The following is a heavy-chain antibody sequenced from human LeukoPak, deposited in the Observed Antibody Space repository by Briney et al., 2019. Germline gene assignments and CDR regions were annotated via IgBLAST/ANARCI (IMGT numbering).Heavy chain of an antibody. J-gene: IGHJ6*02. V-gene: IGHV4-31*03. CDR1: GGSSSIGGYY. CDR2: SYYSGST. D-gene: IGHD3-10*01. CDR3: ARRTFGGVNGMDV. Sequence: SETLSLTCSVSGGSSSIGGYYWSWIRQHPGKGLEWTAYSYYSGSTYYNPSLKSRVAISVDMSKSQFSLSLASVTAADTAVYYCARRTFGGVNGMDVWGQGTTVTVSS.